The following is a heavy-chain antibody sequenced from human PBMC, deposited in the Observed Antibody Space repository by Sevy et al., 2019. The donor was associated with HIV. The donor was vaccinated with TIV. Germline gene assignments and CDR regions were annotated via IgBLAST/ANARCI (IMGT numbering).Heavy chain of an antibody. Sequence: SETLSLTCTVSGASISSSGYYWGWIRQPPGKGLEWIASIRYSGSTYYNPSLRSRVTISADASKNQFSLKLNSVTAADTAVYYCAGPILTYRSGWSYYDHWGQGTVVTDSS. CDR1: GASISSSGYY. V-gene: IGHV4-39*01. CDR2: IRYSGST. J-gene: IGHJ4*02. D-gene: IGHD6-19*01. CDR3: AGPILTYRSGWSYYDH.